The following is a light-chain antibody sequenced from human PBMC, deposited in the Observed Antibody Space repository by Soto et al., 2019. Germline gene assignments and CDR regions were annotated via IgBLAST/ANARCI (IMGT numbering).Light chain of an antibody. V-gene: IGKV3-20*01. CDR2: GAS. CDR1: QSVSSSY. J-gene: IGKJ2*01. Sequence: EIVLTQSPGTLSLSPGDRATLSCRTSQSVSSSYLAWYQQKPGQAPRLLIYGASRRATDIPARFSGSGSGADFTLTISSLEPEEFAVYFCQQYASSSYPFGQGTKLEIK. CDR3: QQYASSSYP.